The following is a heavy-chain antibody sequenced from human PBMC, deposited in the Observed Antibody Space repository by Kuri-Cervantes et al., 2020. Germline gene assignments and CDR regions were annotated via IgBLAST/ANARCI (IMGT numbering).Heavy chain of an antibody. V-gene: IGHV1-8*01. J-gene: IGHJ3*02. CDR1: GYTFTSYD. D-gene: IGHD1-26*01. CDR2: MNPNSGNT. Sequence: ASVKVSCKASGYTFTSYDINWVRQATGQGLEWMGWMNPNSGNTGYAQKFQGRVTITSDRSVSTAYMELSSPRSEDMVVYCCARRPPWDSGAFDIWGQGTMVTVSS. CDR3: ARRPPWDSGAFDI.